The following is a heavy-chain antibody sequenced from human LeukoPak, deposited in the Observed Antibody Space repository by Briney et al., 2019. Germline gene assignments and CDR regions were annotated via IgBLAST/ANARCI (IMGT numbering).Heavy chain of an antibody. CDR1: GFTFDDYA. Sequence: GRSLRLSCAASGFTFDDYAMHWVRQAPGKGLVWVSRINSDGSSTSYADSVKGRFTISRDNAKNTLYLQMNSLRAEDTAVYYCAKDDYYDSSGWFPDAFDIWGQGTMVTVSS. CDR2: INSDGSST. CDR3: AKDDYYDSSGWFPDAFDI. V-gene: IGHV3-74*01. J-gene: IGHJ3*02. D-gene: IGHD3-22*01.